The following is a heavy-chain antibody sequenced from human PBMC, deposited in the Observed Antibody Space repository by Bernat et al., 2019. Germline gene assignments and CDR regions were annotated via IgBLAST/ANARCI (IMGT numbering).Heavy chain of an antibody. Sequence: QVQLVQSGAEVKKPGSSVKVSCKASGGTFSSYAISWVRQAPGQGLEWMGGIIPIFGTANYAQKFQGRVTITADESTSTAYMELNSLRAEDTAVYYCARDRDYEDVGAFDIWGQGTMVTVSS. CDR1: GGTFSSYA. J-gene: IGHJ3*02. CDR3: ARDRDYEDVGAFDI. D-gene: IGHD4-17*01. V-gene: IGHV1-69*01. CDR2: IIPIFGTA.